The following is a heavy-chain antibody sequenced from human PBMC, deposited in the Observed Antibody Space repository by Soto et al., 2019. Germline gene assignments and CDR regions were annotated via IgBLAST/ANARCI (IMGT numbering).Heavy chain of an antibody. J-gene: IGHJ5*02. CDR1: GGTFSSYA. V-gene: IGHV1-69*13. Sequence: SVKVSCKASGGTFSSYAISWVRQAPGQGLEWMGGIIPIFGTANYAQKFQGRVTITADESTSTAYMELSSLRSEDTAVYCCAREGICSSTSCPTSPWFDPWGQGTLVTVSS. CDR2: IIPIFGTA. CDR3: AREGICSSTSCPTSPWFDP. D-gene: IGHD2-2*01.